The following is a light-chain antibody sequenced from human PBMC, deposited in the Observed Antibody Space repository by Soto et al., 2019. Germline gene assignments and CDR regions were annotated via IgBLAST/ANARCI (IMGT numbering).Light chain of an antibody. J-gene: IGKJ4*01. CDR2: DAS. V-gene: IGKV1-5*01. CDR1: QSVSAW. Sequence: DIQMTQSPSTLSASVGDRVTISCRASQSVSAWLAWYQQKPGNAPKLLISDASSLTSGVPSRFSGSGYGTEFTLTISSLQPEYFATYYCQQYSTYSLTFGGGTKVEIK. CDR3: QQYSTYSLT.